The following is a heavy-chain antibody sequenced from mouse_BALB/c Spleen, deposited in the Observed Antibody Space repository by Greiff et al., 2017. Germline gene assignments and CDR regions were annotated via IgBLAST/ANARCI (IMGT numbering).Heavy chain of an antibody. J-gene: IGHJ2*01. Sequence: EVKLVESGGGLVKPGGSLKLSCAASGFTFSSYTMSWVRQTPEKRLEWVATISSGGSYTYYPDSVKGRFTISRDNAKNTLYLQMSSLKSEDTAMYYCTRGDWDEYYFDYWGQGTTLTVSS. CDR1: GFTFSSYT. CDR2: ISSGGSYT. CDR3: TRGDWDEYYFDY. V-gene: IGHV5-6-4*01. D-gene: IGHD4-1*01.